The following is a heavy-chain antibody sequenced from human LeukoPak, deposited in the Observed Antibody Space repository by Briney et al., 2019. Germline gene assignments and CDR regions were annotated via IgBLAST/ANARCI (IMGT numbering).Heavy chain of an antibody. Sequence: SDTLSLTCAVSGYSISSSNWWGWIRQPPGKGLEWIGYIYYSGSTYYNPSPKSRVTMSVDTSKNQFSLKLSSVTAVDTAVYYCARGTVTTPGDYWGQGTLVTVSS. CDR1: GYSISSSNW. V-gene: IGHV4-28*03. J-gene: IGHJ4*02. D-gene: IGHD4-17*01. CDR2: IYYSGST. CDR3: ARGTVTTPGDY.